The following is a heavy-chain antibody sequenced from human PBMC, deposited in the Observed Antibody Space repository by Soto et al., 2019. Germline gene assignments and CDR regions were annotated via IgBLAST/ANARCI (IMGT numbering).Heavy chain of an antibody. CDR1: GFTFSDYY. D-gene: IGHD2-21*01. J-gene: IGHJ6*02. Sequence: QVQLVESGGGLVKLGGSLRLSCAASGFTFSDYYMNWIRQAPGKGLEWVSYISSSGTTIYYADTVKGRFTISRDNAKNTLFLQMNSLRAEDTALYYCARGHSIFYGMYVWGQGTTVTVSS. CDR3: ARGHSIFYGMYV. CDR2: ISSSGTTI. V-gene: IGHV3-11*01.